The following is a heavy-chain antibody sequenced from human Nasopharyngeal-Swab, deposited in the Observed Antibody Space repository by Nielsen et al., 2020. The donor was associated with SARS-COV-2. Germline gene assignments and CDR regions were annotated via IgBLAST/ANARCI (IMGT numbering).Heavy chain of an antibody. V-gene: IGHV3-23*01. CDR1: GYSFSTYG. CDR3: AKDLRGPYFF. J-gene: IGHJ4*02. D-gene: IGHD2/OR15-2a*01. CDR2: IVGSGDTSGSGGST. Sequence: GESLKISCVASGYSFSTYGMSWVRQAPGKGLEWVAAIVGSGDTSGSGGSTYYADSVKGRFTISRDNSKNTLSLQMNSLRAEDTAVYYCAKDLRGPYFFWGQGTLVTVSS.